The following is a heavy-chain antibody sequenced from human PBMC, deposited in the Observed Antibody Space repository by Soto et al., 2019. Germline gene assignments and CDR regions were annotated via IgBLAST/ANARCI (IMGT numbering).Heavy chain of an antibody. CDR2: ISGSGGST. CDR1: GXTVSSYA. D-gene: IGHD3-22*01. Sequence: GSLRLASAASGXTVSSYAMSWVRQAPGKGLELVSAISGSGGSTYYADSVKGRFTIYRDNSKKTLYLQMKSLRAEDKAVYYCAKLPHRGYYDSSGYYFLMDVWGQGTTVTVSS. J-gene: IGHJ6*02. CDR3: AKLPHRGYYDSSGYYFLMDV. V-gene: IGHV3-23*01.